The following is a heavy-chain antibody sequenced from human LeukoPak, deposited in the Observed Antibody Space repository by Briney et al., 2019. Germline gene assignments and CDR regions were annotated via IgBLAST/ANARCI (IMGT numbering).Heavy chain of an antibody. CDR1: GFTFSSYS. V-gene: IGHV3-21*01. CDR3: ARGLNWKYGWIDP. CDR2: ISSSGSYI. D-gene: IGHD1-7*01. Sequence: GGSLRLSCAASGFTFSSYSMNWVRQAPGKGLEWVSCISSSGSYIYYADSVKGRFTISRDNAKNSLYLQMNSLRAEDTAVYYCARGLNWKYGWIDPWGQGTLVTVSS. J-gene: IGHJ5*02.